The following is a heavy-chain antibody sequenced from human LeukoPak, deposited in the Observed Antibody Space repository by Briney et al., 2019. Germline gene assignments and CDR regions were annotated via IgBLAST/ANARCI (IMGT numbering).Heavy chain of an antibody. D-gene: IGHD3-22*01. CDR3: AKEGGDSSGYYRDY. CDR1: GGTFSSYV. CDR2: IIPILGIA. Sequence: GASVKVSCKASGGTFSSYVISWVRQAPGQGLEWMGRIIPILGIANYAQKFQGRVTITADKSTSTAYMELSSLRSEDTAVYYCAKEGGDSSGYYRDYWGQGTLVTVSS. J-gene: IGHJ4*02. V-gene: IGHV1-69*04.